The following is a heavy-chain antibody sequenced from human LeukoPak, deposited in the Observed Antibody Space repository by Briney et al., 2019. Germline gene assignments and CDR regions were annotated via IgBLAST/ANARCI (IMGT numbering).Heavy chain of an antibody. D-gene: IGHD3-22*01. J-gene: IGHJ4*02. CDR2: ISGSGGNT. V-gene: IGHV3-23*01. CDR1: GFTFSSYA. Sequence: GGSLRLSCAASGFTFSSYAMSWVRQSPRKGLEWVSAISGSGGNTYSADSVKGRFTISRDNSKKTLFLHMNSLRAEDTAVYYCARGMSATSGYLELEYWGQGTLVTVST. CDR3: ARGMSATSGYLELEY.